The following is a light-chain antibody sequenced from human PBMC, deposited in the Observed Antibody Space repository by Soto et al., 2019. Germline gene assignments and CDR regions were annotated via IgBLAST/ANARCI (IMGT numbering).Light chain of an antibody. Sequence: DIQMTQSPSSLSASVGDRVTITCRASQKIRSELNWYQQKPGKAPQLLMYAASNAASSLQSGVPSRFSGSGSGTDFTLTISSLQPEDFAIYYCQQSYSTPVTFGQGTRLEIK. CDR3: QQSYSTPVT. CDR2: AASNAAS. J-gene: IGKJ5*01. CDR1: QKIRSE. V-gene: IGKV1-39*01.